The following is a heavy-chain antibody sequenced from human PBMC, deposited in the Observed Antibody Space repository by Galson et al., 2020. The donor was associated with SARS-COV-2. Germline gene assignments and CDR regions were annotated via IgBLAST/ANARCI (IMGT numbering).Heavy chain of an antibody. CDR2: ISYDGSNK. Sequence: GGSLRLSCAASGFTFSSYAMHWVRQAPGKGLEWVAVISYDGSNKYYADSVKGRFTISRDNSKNTLYLQMNSLRAEDTAVYYCARLYKNSGSRDGAFDYWGQGTLVTVSS. CDR3: ARLYKNSGSRDGAFDY. CDR1: GFTFSSYA. D-gene: IGHD1-26*01. V-gene: IGHV3-30*04. J-gene: IGHJ4*02.